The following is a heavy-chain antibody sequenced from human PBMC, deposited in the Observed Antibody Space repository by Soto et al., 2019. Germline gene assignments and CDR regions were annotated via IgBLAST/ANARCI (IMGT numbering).Heavy chain of an antibody. CDR2: TYWNDDD. CDR3: AHRPGGSGWRYYFDY. J-gene: IGHJ4*02. CDR1: GFSLTSPGVG. D-gene: IGHD6-19*01. V-gene: IGHV2-5*01. Sequence: SGPTLVNPTQTLTLTCIFSGFSLTSPGVGVGWFRQPPGKALEWLGLTYWNDDDRYRSSLRSRLTITKDTSKNQVVLTMTNMDPEDTATYYCAHRPGGSGWRYYFDYWGQGTLVTVSS.